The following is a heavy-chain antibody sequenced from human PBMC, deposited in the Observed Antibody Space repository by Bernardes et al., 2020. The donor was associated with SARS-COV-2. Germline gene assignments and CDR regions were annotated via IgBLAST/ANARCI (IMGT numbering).Heavy chain of an antibody. CDR1: GFTFGNYW. CDR3: ARDFIPAWFDP. J-gene: IGHJ5*02. V-gene: IGHV3-74*01. CDR2: INGDGSVT. Sequence: GGSLRLSRAASGFTFGNYWMHWVRQAPGKGLVWVSRINGDGSVTSYADSVKGRFTISRDNAKNTLYLQMNSLRAEDTAMYYCARDFIPAWFDPWGQGTLVTVSS.